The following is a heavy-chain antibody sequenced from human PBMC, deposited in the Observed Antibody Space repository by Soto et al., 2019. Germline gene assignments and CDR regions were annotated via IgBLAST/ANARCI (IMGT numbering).Heavy chain of an antibody. J-gene: IGHJ6*02. D-gene: IGHD2-2*01. Sequence: ASVKVSCKASGYTFTTYGITWVRQGPGQGLEWMGWISAYNGNTNYAQKVQGRVTMTRNTSISTAYMELSSLRSEDTAVYYCARGKSWDALVPAAYYYYYYGMDDWGQGTTVTVSS. CDR3: ARGKSWDALVPAAYYYYYYGMDD. CDR2: ISAYNGNT. CDR1: GYTFTTYG. V-gene: IGHV1-18*01.